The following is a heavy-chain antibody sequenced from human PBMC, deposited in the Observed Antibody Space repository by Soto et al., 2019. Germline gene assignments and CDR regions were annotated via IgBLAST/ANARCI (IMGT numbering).Heavy chain of an antibody. Sequence: SETLSLTCAVYGGSFSGYYWSWIRQPPGKGLEWIGEINHSGSTNYNPSLKSRVTISVDTSKNQFSLKLSSVTAADTAVYYCEHDGPASGMDVWGQGTTVTVYS. V-gene: IGHV4-34*01. CDR2: INHSGST. CDR1: GGSFSGYY. CDR3: EHDGPASGMDV. J-gene: IGHJ6*02. D-gene: IGHD3-16*01.